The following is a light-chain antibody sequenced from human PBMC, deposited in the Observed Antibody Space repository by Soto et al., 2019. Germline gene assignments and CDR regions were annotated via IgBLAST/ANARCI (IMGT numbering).Light chain of an antibody. Sequence: QPVLTQLPPVPPAPGQRVIISCTGSSSNIGAGYDVHWYQQLPGTAPRLLIYDNNSRPSGVPARFSVSKSDTSASLAITGLQPEDESDYYCQSYDSSLSGSYVFGTGTKVTVL. CDR3: QSYDSSLSGSYV. CDR1: SSNIGAGYD. V-gene: IGLV1-40*01. J-gene: IGLJ1*01. CDR2: DNN.